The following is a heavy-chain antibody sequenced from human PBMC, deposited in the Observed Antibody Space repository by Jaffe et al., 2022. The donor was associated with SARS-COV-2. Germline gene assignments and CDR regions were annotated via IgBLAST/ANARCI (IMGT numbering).Heavy chain of an antibody. D-gene: IGHD2-15*01. CDR3: ARKTGYCGRGSCSSFDY. Sequence: QVQLVQSGSELKNPGASVKVSCKASGYTFTSYTINWVRQAPGQGLEWMGWINTNTGNPTYAQGFTGRFVFSLDTSVTTSYLQISSLEAEDTAVYYCARKTGYCGRGSCSSFDYWGQGTLVTVSS. CDR2: INTNTGNP. V-gene: IGHV7-4-1*02. CDR1: GYTFTSYT. J-gene: IGHJ4*02.